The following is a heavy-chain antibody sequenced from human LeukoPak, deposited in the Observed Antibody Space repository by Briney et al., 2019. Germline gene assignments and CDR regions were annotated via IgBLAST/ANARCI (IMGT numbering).Heavy chain of an antibody. V-gene: IGHV4-39*01. Sequence: SETLSLTCTVSGYSISSSSYYWGWIRQPPGKGLEWIGSIYYSGSTYYNPSLKSRVTISVDTSKNQFSLKLSSVTAADTAVYYCARRPRAGWFDPWGQGTLVTVSS. CDR2: IYYSGST. CDR1: GYSISSSSYY. J-gene: IGHJ5*02. CDR3: ARRPRAGWFDP.